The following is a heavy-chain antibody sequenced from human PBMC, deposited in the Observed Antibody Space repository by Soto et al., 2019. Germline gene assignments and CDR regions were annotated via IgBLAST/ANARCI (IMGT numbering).Heavy chain of an antibody. CDR1: GYTFTGYY. CDR2: INPNSGGT. D-gene: IGHD6-19*01. Sequence: QVQLVQSGAEVKKPGASVKVSCKASGYTFTGYYMHWLRQAPGQGLEWMGWINPNSGGTNYAQKFQGRVTMTRDTSISTAYMELSRLRSDDTAVYYCARAGDSSGWYDHDAFDIWGQGTMVTVSS. V-gene: IGHV1-2*02. J-gene: IGHJ3*02. CDR3: ARAGDSSGWYDHDAFDI.